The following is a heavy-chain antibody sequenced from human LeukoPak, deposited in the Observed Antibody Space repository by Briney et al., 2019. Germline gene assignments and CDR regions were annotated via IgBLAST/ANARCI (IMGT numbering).Heavy chain of an antibody. V-gene: IGHV3-21*01. J-gene: IGHJ4*02. D-gene: IGHD2-21*02. CDR1: GFTFSSYS. CDR3: ATPGNCGGDCYSPQEFDY. CDR2: ISSSSSYI. Sequence: GGSLTLSCAASGFTFSSYSMNWVRKPPGQGLEWVSSISSSSSYIYYADSAKSRFTISRDNAKNSLYLQMNSLRAEDTAVDYSATPGNCGGDCYSPQEFDYWGQGTLVTVSS.